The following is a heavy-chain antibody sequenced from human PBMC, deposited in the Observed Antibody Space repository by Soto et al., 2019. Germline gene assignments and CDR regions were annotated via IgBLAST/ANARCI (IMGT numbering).Heavy chain of an antibody. CDR3: ARDLDTAMVAYYYYGMDV. D-gene: IGHD5-18*01. CDR2: ISAYNGNT. J-gene: IGHJ6*02. Sequence: SCKASGYTFTSYGISWVRQAPGQGLEWMGWISAYNGNTNYAQKLQGRVTMTTDTSTSTAYMELRSLRSDDTAVYYCARDLDTAMVAYYYYGMDVWGQGTTVTVSS. V-gene: IGHV1-18*01. CDR1: GYTFTSYG.